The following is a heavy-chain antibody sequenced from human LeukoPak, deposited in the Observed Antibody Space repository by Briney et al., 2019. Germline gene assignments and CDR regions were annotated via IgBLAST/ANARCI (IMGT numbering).Heavy chain of an antibody. J-gene: IGHJ5*02. V-gene: IGHV4-59*01. CDR2: IYYSGST. Sequence: SETLSLTCTVSGDSISSYYWSWIRQPPGKGLEWIGYIYYSGSTNYNPSLKSRVTISVDTSKNQFSLKLSSVTAADTAVYYCARGYCGGDCYGWFDPWGQGTLVTVSS. CDR1: GDSISSYY. CDR3: ARGYCGGDCYGWFDP. D-gene: IGHD2-21*02.